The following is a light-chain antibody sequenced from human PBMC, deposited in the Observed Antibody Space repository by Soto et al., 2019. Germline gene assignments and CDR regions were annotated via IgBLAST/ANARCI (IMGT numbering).Light chain of an antibody. CDR3: QQYNSWPLT. CDR1: RSVSNN. CDR2: AAS. J-gene: IGKJ4*01. Sequence: ETLMTQSPATLSVSPGDTATLSCGASRSVSNNLAWYQQKPGQAPRLLIYAASTRATGIPARFSGSGSGTEFTLAITSLQPEDFAVYYCQQYNSWPLTFGGGTKVDIK. V-gene: IGKV3-15*01.